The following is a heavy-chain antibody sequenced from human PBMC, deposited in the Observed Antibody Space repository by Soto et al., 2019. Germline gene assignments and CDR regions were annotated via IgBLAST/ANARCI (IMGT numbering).Heavy chain of an antibody. D-gene: IGHD6-19*01. J-gene: IGHJ4*02. Sequence: QITLKESGPTLVRPTQTLTLTCTFSGFSLSTSGLGVGWICQPPGKALEWLALIYWNDDKRYSPSLKARLTITTDTSKNQLVLTMTNMDTVDTATYYCAHRPSGWYLFDYWGQGTLVTVSS. CDR1: GFSLSTSGLG. CDR3: AHRPSGWYLFDY. CDR2: IYWNDDK. V-gene: IGHV2-5*01.